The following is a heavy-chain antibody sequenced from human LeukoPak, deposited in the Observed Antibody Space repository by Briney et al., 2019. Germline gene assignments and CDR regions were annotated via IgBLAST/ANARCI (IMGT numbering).Heavy chain of an antibody. CDR2: INHSGST. D-gene: IGHD2-2*01. CDR3: ARGYCSSTSCYFSYYYYYYGMDV. Sequence: PSETLSLTCAVYGGSFSVYYWSWIRQPPGKGLEWIGEINHSGSTNYNPSLKSRVTISVDTSKNQFSLKLSSVTAADTAVYYCARGYCSSTSCYFSYYYYYYGMDVWGQGTTVTVSS. CDR1: GGSFSVYY. V-gene: IGHV4-34*01. J-gene: IGHJ6*02.